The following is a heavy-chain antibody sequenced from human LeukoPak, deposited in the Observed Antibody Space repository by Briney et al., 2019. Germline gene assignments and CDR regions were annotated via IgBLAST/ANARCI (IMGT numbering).Heavy chain of an antibody. CDR1: GFIVSNTY. CDR3: ASFARDH. V-gene: IGHV3-53*01. J-gene: IGHJ4*02. CDR2: IHNDGST. Sequence: PGGSLRLSCAASGFIVSNTYMTWVRQAPGKGLEWVSVIHNDGSTYYADSVKGRFTVSRDNSKNMVFLRMNSLRVEDTAVYFCASFARDHWGQGTLVSVSS.